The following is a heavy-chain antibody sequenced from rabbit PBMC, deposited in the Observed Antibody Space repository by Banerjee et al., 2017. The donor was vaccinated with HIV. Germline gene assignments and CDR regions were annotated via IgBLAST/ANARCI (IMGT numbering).Heavy chain of an antibody. CDR1: GFSLSNNYM. Sequence: QEQLEESGGDLVKPEGSLTLTCTASGFSLSNNYMMSWVRQAPGKGLEWIGYIDTGSGSTYYASWAKGRFTISKTSSTTVTLQMTSLTAADTATYFCASDPTGWGPNLWGQGTLVTVS. D-gene: IGHD4-1*01. CDR2: IDTGSGST. V-gene: IGHV1S45*01. CDR3: ASDPTGWGPNL. J-gene: IGHJ4*01.